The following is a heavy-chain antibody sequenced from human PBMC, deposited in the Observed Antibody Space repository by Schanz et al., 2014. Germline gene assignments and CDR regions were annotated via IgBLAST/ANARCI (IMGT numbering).Heavy chain of an antibody. CDR1: GGTFNSYT. V-gene: IGHV1-8*02. CDR2: MNPNSGNP. Sequence: QVQLVQSGAEVRKPGASVKVSCKASGGTFNSYTINWVRQAPGQGLEWLGWMNPNSGNPGFAQKFRGRVTMTRNTSMSTAYIELHILTSEDTAVYYCARGRTFDYWGQGTLVTVSS. J-gene: IGHJ4*02. CDR3: ARGRTFDY.